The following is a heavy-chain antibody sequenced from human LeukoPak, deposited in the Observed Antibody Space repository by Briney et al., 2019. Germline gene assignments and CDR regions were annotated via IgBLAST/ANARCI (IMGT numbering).Heavy chain of an antibody. V-gene: IGHV3-23*01. J-gene: IGHJ4*02. CDR2: ISDNGVTT. Sequence: PGRSLRLSCAASRFTFNTYVMTWVRQAPGKGLEWVSGISDNGVTTYYADSVRGRFTISRDNSKHTLYLQMNSLRAEDTAIYYCATARGSTYYSDYWGQGTLVTVSS. D-gene: IGHD3-10*01. CDR3: ATARGSTYYSDY. CDR1: RFTFNTYV.